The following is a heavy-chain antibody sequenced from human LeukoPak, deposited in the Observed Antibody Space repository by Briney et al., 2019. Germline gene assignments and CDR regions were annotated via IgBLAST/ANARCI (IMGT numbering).Heavy chain of an antibody. CDR1: SGSISSAGYY. CDR2: IYYSGST. J-gene: IGHJ4*02. D-gene: IGHD4-17*01. V-gene: IGHV4-39*01. CDR3: ARQYGPIDY. Sequence: PSETLSLTCTVSSGSISSAGYYWGWIRQPPGRGLEWIGSIYYSGSTYYNPSLKSRVTISVDTSKNQFSLKLYSVTAADTSVYYCARQYGPIDYWGQGTLVTVSS.